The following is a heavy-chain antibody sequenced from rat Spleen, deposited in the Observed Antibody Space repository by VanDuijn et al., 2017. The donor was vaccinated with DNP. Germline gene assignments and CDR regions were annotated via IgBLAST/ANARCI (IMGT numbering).Heavy chain of an antibody. D-gene: IGHD1-2*01. J-gene: IGHJ3*01. Sequence: EVRLVESGGGLVQPGGSLKLSCAASGFTFSNYYMAWVRQAPKKGLEWVATISTSGSIYYPDSVKGRFTISRDDAKNTLYLQMNSLRSEDTATYYCAARYSSSWFAYWGQGTLVTVSS. CDR2: ISTSGSI. CDR1: GFTFSNYY. CDR3: AARYSSSWFAY. V-gene: IGHV5S23*01.